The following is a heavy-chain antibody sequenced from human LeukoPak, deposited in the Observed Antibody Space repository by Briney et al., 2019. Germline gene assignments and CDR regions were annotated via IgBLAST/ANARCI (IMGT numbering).Heavy chain of an antibody. CDR3: ARGGLEWLLRYYFDY. D-gene: IGHD3-3*01. CDR1: GFTFRNYW. CDR2: IKEDGSET. V-gene: IGHV3-7*01. Sequence: GGSLRLSCEASGFTFRNYWMIWVRQAPGKGLERVANIKEDGSETYYVDSVKGRFTISRDNTKNSLYLQMNSLRVEDTAVYYCARGGLEWLLRYYFDYWGQGTLVTVSS. J-gene: IGHJ4*02.